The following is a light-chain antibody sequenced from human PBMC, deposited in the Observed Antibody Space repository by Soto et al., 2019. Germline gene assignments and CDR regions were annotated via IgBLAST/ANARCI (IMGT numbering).Light chain of an antibody. J-gene: IGKJ1*01. CDR1: QSVSSSY. CDR2: GAS. CDR3: QQYGSSPRT. V-gene: IGKV3-20*01. Sequence: EIVLTQSPGTLSVSPGERATLSCRASQSVSSSYLAWYQQKPGQAPRLLIYGASSRATGIPDRFSGSGSGTDFTLTISRLEPEDFAVYYCQQYGSSPRTFGQGTKEDIK.